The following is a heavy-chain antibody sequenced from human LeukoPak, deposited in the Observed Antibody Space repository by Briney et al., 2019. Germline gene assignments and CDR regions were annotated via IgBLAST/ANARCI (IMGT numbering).Heavy chain of an antibody. Sequence: PSETLSLTCAVSGGSISSSNWWSWVRQPPGKGLEWIGEIYHRGSTNNNPSLKSRVTISVDKSKNQFSLKLSSVTAADTAVYYCARAAYGDYQPFDYWGQGTLVTVSS. D-gene: IGHD4-17*01. CDR1: GGSISSSNW. CDR2: IYHRGST. V-gene: IGHV4-4*02. J-gene: IGHJ4*02. CDR3: ARAAYGDYQPFDY.